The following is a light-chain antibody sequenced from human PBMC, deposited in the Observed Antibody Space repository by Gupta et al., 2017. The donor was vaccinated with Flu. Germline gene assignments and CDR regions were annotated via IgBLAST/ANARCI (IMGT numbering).Light chain of an antibody. CDR2: DAS. Sequence: DIQMTKSQSSLSASVGDRVTIACQASQDISNHLNWYHQKPGKAPKLLIYDASNLETGVPSRFSGSGSGTDFTFTISSLHPEDIATYYCQQYDNLPITFGPGTKVDIK. CDR1: QDISNH. CDR3: QQYDNLPIT. V-gene: IGKV1-33*01. J-gene: IGKJ3*01.